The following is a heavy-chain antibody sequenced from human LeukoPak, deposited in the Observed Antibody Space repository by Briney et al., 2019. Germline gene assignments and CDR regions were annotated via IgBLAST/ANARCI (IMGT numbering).Heavy chain of an antibody. V-gene: IGHV1-46*01. CDR3: ARMDGSGSYFDY. D-gene: IGHD3-10*01. J-gene: IGHJ4*02. CDR2: INPSGGST. Sequence: ASVKVSCKVSGYTLTELSMHWVRQAPGQGLEWMGIINPSGGSTSYAQKFQGRVTMTRDMSTSTVYMELSSLRSEDTAVYYCARMDGSGSYFDYWGQGTLVTVSS. CDR1: GYTLTELS.